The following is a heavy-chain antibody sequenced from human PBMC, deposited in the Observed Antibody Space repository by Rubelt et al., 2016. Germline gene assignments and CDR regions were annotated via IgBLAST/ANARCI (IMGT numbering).Heavy chain of an antibody. CDR1: GGSISSSSYY. D-gene: IGHD4-23*01. V-gene: IGHV4-39*07. CDR3: ARGNSAEY. J-gene: IGHJ4*02. CDR2: IYYSGRT. Sequence: QLQLQESGPGLVKPSETLSLTCTVSGGSISSSSYYWGWIRQPPGKGLEWIGSIYYSGRTYYKPSLQSRVTITVDTSKNQFSLKLRSVTAADTAVYYCARGNSAEYWGQGTLVTVSS.